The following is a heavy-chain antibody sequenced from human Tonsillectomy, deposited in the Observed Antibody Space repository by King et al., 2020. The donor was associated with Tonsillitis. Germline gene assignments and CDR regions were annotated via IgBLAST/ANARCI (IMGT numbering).Heavy chain of an antibody. J-gene: IGHJ5*02. CDR2: ISYDGSNK. V-gene: IGHV3-30*03. CDR1: GFTFSSYG. D-gene: IGHD3-10*02. CDR3: AMEVLIPAVRGEIHIWFDP. Sequence: VQLVESGGGVVQPGRSLRLSCAASGFTFSSYGMHWVRQAPGKGLEWVAAISYDGSNKFYTDSVKGRFTISRDDSKNTLYLQLNSLRADDTAVYYCAMEVLIPAVRGEIHIWFDPWGQGTLVTVSA.